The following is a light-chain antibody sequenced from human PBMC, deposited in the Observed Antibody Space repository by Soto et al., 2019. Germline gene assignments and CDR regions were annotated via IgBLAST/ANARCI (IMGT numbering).Light chain of an antibody. CDR1: QSVLYSSNNKNY. J-gene: IGKJ1*01. Sequence: DIVMTQSPDSLAVSLGGRATINCESSQSVLYSSNNKNYLAWYQQKPGQPPKLLIYWASTRESGVPDRFSGSGSGTDFALTISSLQAEDVAVYYCHQYYTSPWTFGQGTKVDI. CDR2: WAS. CDR3: HQYYTSPWT. V-gene: IGKV4-1*01.